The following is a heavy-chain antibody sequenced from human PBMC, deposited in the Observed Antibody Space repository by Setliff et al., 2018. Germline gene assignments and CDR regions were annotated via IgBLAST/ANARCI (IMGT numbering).Heavy chain of an antibody. CDR2: ISSYNENT. CDR3: ARSRDSGFYHQRDAYDI. Sequence: ASVKVSCKASGYMCKSYGINWMRQAAGQGFEWMGWISSYNENTKSAQKFQGRISMTTDTTTATSYMELRSLRSDDTAIYYCARSRDSGFYHQRDAYDIWGQGTMVTV. D-gene: IGHD3-22*01. J-gene: IGHJ3*02. V-gene: IGHV1-18*04. CDR1: GYMCKSYG.